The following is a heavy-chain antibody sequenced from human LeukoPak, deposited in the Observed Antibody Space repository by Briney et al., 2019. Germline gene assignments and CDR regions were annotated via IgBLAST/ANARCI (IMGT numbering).Heavy chain of an antibody. J-gene: IGHJ4*02. CDR1: GYSFTSYL. CDR2: IYPGDSDT. D-gene: IGHD1-26*01. CDR3: ARVGDSGSYLYYFDY. Sequence: GESLKISCKGSGYSFTSYLIGWVRQMPGKGLEWMGIIYPGDSDTRYSPSFQGQVTISADKSISTAYLQWSSLKASDTAMYYCARVGDSGSYLYYFDYWGQGTLVTVSS. V-gene: IGHV5-51*01.